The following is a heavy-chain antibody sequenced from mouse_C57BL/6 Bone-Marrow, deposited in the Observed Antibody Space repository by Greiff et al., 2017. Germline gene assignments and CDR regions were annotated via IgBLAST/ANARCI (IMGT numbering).Heavy chain of an antibody. CDR2: INPGSGGT. Sequence: LQESGAELVRPGTSVKVSCKASGYAFTNYLIEWVKQRPGQGLEWIGVINPGSGGTNYNEKFKGKATLTADKSSSTAYMQLSSLTSEDSAVYFCARRGFYGSSYIAYWGQGTLVTVSA. J-gene: IGHJ3*01. CDR3: ARRGFYGSSYIAY. V-gene: IGHV1-54*01. CDR1: GYAFTNYL. D-gene: IGHD1-1*01.